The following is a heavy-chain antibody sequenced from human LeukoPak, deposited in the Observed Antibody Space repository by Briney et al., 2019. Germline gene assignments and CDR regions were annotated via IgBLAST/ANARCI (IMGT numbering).Heavy chain of an antibody. V-gene: IGHV3-23*01. Sequence: PGGSLRLSCAASGFTFGIHAMTWVRQAPGKGLEWVSGIRGDGACTHYAESVKGQFTISRDNSQNTLFLQMNSLRVEDTAIYYCAKDSYASGRPLHTFDVWGQGTMVIVSS. CDR3: AKDSYASGRPLHTFDV. CDR2: IRGDGACT. J-gene: IGHJ3*01. CDR1: GFTFGIHA. D-gene: IGHD3-10*01.